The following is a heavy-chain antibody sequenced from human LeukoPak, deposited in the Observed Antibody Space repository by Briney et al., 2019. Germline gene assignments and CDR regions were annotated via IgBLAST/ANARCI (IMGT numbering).Heavy chain of an antibody. J-gene: IGHJ6*02. CDR1: GFTFSNYW. CDR3: ATMITVTNYYYYYGMDV. CDR2: IDTDGSTT. Sequence: QTGGSLRLSCAASGFTFSNYWMHWVRQAPGKGLVWVSRIDTDGSTTNYAGSVKGRFTISRDNAKNTLYLQMNSLRAEDTAVYYCATMITVTNYYYYYGMDVWGQGTTVTVSS. D-gene: IGHD4-17*01. V-gene: IGHV3-74*01.